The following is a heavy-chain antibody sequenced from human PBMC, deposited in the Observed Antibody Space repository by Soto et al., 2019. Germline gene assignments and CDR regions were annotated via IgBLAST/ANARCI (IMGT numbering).Heavy chain of an antibody. V-gene: IGHV3-23*01. CDR1: GFTFSSYA. CDR3: AKDWSP. CDR2: ISITGGVT. Sequence: GGSLRLSCAASGFTFSSYALSWVRQAPGKGLEWVSSISITGGVTYYADSVKGRFTISRDNSKNMLYLQMNSLRAEDTAVYYCAKDWSPRGQGTLVTVSS. J-gene: IGHJ5*02.